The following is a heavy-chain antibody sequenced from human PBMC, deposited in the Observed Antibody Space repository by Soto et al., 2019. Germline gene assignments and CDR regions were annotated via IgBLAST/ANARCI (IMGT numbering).Heavy chain of an antibody. CDR3: ARDAVVTNAIKADYYYYGMDV. Sequence: QVQLVESGGGVVQPGRSLRLSCAASGFTFSSYAMHWVRQAPGKGLEWVAVISYDGSNKYYADSVKGRFTISRDNSKTTMYLQMNSLRAEDSGVYYCARDAVVTNAIKADYYYYGMDVWGQGTTVTVSS. D-gene: IGHD2-21*02. V-gene: IGHV3-30-3*01. CDR1: GFTFSSYA. CDR2: ISYDGSNK. J-gene: IGHJ6*02.